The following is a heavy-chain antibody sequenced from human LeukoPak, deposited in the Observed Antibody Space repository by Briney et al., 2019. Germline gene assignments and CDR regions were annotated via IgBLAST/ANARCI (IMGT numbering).Heavy chain of an antibody. V-gene: IGHV3-23*01. CDR2: ISGSGGST. J-gene: IGHJ4*02. CDR3: AKDTYNWNQFDY. D-gene: IGHD1-20*01. Sequence: PGGSLRLSCAASGYTFSSYAMSWVRQAPGKGLEWVSAISGSGGSTYYADSVKGRFTISRDNSKNTLYLQMNSLRAEDTAVYYCAKDTYNWNQFDYWGQGTLVTVSS. CDR1: GYTFSSYA.